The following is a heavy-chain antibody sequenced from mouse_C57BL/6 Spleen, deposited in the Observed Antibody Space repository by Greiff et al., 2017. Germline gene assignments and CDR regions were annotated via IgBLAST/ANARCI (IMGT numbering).Heavy chain of an antibody. CDR1: GFNITDYY. D-gene: IGHD1-1*01. V-gene: IGHV14-2*01. J-gene: IGHJ3*01. CDR3: ARDYYGSSGAY. Sequence: VQLQQSGAELVKPGASVKLSCTASGFNITDYYMHWVKQRPEQGLEWIGRIDPADGDTKYAPKFQGKDTLTADTSSNTAYLQLSSLTSEDAAVYYCARDYYGSSGAYWGQGTLVTVSA. CDR2: IDPADGDT.